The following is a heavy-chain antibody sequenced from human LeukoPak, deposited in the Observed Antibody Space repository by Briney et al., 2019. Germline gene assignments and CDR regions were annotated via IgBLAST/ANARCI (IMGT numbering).Heavy chain of an antibody. D-gene: IGHD6-13*01. CDR3: ARESGQQLVSYYFDY. CDR1: GGSFGGYY. CDR2: INHSGST. V-gene: IGHV4-34*01. Sequence: SETLSLTCAVYGGSFGGYYWSWIRQPPGKGLEWIGEINHSGSTNYNPSLKSRVTISVDTSKNQFSLKLSSVTAADTAVYYCARESGQQLVSYYFDYWGQGTLVTVSS. J-gene: IGHJ4*02.